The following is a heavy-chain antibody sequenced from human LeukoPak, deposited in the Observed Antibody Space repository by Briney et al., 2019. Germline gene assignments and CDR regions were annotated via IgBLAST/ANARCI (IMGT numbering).Heavy chain of an antibody. Sequence: GGPLRLSCAASGFTFRSYAMSWVRQAPGKGLEWVSGISGSGANTFYADSVKGRFTISRDNSKKTLYLQMNSLTDGDTAVYYCAPLETTWGQESLGSVSS. CDR2: ISGSGANT. D-gene: IGHD4-17*01. CDR1: GFTFRSYA. CDR3: APLETT. V-gene: IGHV3-23*01. J-gene: IGHJ1*01.